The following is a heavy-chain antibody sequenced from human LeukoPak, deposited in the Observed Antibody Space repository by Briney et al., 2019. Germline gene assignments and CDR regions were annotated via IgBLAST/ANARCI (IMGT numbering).Heavy chain of an antibody. CDR3: AGTQYSGYDYPYYYYGMDV. CDR2: IYYSGST. J-gene: IGHJ6*02. Sequence: PSETLSLTCTVSGGSISSYYWSWIRQPPGKGLEWMGYIYYSGSTNYNPSLKSRVTISVDTSKNQFSLKLSSVTAADTAVYYCAGTQYSGYDYPYYYYGMDVWGQGTTVTVSS. D-gene: IGHD5-12*01. V-gene: IGHV4-59*01. CDR1: GGSISSYY.